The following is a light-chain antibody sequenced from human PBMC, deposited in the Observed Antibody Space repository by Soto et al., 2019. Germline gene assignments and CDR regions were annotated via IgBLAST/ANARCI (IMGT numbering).Light chain of an antibody. CDR2: CAS. Sequence: EIVLTQSPGTLSLSPGERATLSCRASQSVSSSYLAWYQQKPGQAPRLLIYCASSRATGIPDRFSVSASGTDFTLTISRLEPEDFAVYYCQHYGTSALFGPGTKVEIK. V-gene: IGKV3-20*01. J-gene: IGKJ3*01. CDR1: QSVSSSY. CDR3: QHYGTSAL.